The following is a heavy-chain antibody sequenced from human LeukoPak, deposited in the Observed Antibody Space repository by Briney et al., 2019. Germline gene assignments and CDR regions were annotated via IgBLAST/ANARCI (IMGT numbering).Heavy chain of an antibody. V-gene: IGHV4-59*02. CDR2: IDYRGST. CDR1: GGSVSTYY. J-gene: IGHJ3*02. CDR3: ARSRSGYSYDHAAFEI. D-gene: IGHD5-18*01. Sequence: SETLSLTCTVSGGSVSTYYWSWIRQSPGKGLEWVAYIDYRGSTTYNPSLRSRVTISVDTSRNQFSLKLSSVTAADTAVYYCARSRSGYSYDHAAFEIWGQGTLVTVSS.